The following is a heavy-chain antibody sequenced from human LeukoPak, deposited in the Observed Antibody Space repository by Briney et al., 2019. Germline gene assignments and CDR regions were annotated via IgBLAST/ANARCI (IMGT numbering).Heavy chain of an antibody. V-gene: IGHV3-30*18. CDR3: AKAGIQLWLMSFSY. J-gene: IGHJ4*02. CDR2: ISYDGSNK. CDR1: GFTFSSYG. Sequence: HPGGSLRLSCAASGFTFSSYGMHWVRQAPGKGLEWVAVISYDGSNKYYADSVKGRFTISRDNSKNTLYLQTNSLRAEDTAVYYCAKAGIQLWLMSFSYWGQGTLVTVSS. D-gene: IGHD5-18*01.